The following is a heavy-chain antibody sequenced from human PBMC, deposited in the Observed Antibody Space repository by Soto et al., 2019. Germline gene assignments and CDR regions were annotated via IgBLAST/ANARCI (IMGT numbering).Heavy chain of an antibody. V-gene: IGHV4-4*02. CDR3: ARLRGYSPDSNGYYFLDY. D-gene: IGHD3-22*01. CDR2: IFQSGTT. Sequence: QVQLQESGPRLVKPSGTLALTCGVSGDSINSHNWWTWVRQPPGKGLEWIGEIFQSGTTNYRPSLKSRVTMSMDKSKNQFYLRLTSVTAADTALYYCARLRGYSPDSNGYYFLDYWGQGILVTVSS. CDR1: GDSINSHNW. J-gene: IGHJ4*02.